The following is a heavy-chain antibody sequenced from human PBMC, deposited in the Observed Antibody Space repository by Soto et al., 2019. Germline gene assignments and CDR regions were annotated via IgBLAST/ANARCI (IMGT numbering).Heavy chain of an antibody. CDR3: AKEPAHYGDYGLDY. CDR2: ISYDGSSK. V-gene: IGHV3-30*18. CDR1: GFTFSSYG. Sequence: PGGSLRLSCAASGFTFSSYGMHWVRQAPGKGLEWVAVISYDGSSKYYADSVKGRFTISRDNSKNTLYLQMNSLRAEDTAVYYCAKEPAHYGDYGLDYWGQGTLVTVSS. D-gene: IGHD4-17*01. J-gene: IGHJ4*02.